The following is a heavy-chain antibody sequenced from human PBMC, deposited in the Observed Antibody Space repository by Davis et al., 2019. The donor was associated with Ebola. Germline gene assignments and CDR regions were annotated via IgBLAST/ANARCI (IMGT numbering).Heavy chain of an antibody. J-gene: IGHJ6*02. CDR3: ARANYGDGYYFYGMDV. Sequence: GESLKISCAASGFTFSSYAMSWVRQAPGKGLEWVGRIRSKANSYATAYAASVKGRFTISRDNAKNSLYLQMNSLRAEDTAVYYCARANYGDGYYFYGMDVWGQGTTVTVSS. CDR2: IRSKANSYAT. CDR1: GFTFSSYA. V-gene: IGHV3-73*01. D-gene: IGHD4-17*01.